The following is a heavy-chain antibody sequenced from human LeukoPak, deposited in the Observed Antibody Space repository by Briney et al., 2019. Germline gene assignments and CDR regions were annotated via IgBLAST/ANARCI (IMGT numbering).Heavy chain of an antibody. CDR1: GGSFSGYY. V-gene: IGHV4-34*01. D-gene: IGHD5-24*01. CDR2: INHSGST. Sequence: PSETLSLTCAVYGGSFSGYYWSWIRQPPGKGLEWIGEINHSGSTNYNPSLKSRVTISVDTSKNQFSLKLSSVTAADTAVYYCARVRDGYNLRPAFDYWGQGTLVTVSS. CDR3: ARVRDGYNLRPAFDY. J-gene: IGHJ4*02.